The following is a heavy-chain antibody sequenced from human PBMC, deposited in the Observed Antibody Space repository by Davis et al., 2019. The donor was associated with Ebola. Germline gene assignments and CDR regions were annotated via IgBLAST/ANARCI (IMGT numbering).Heavy chain of an antibody. CDR2: INDNGGTT. CDR1: GFTFNNYA. D-gene: IGHD3-3*01. J-gene: IGHJ3*02. CDR3: VKDRRWSYAFDI. Sequence: PGGSLRLSCSASGFTFNNYAMHWVRQAPGRGLDFVSGINDNGGTTHYADSVKGRFTISGDDSRSTVYLQMSSLTVEDTALYYCVKDRRWSYAFDIWGQGTMVTVSS. V-gene: IGHV3-64D*06.